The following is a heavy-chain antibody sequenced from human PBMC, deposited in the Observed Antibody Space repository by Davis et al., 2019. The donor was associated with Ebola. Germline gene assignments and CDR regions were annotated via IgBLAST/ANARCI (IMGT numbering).Heavy chain of an antibody. V-gene: IGHV4-59*01. CDR2: INHSGST. Sequence: GSLRLSCTVSGGSISSYYWSWIRQPPGKGLEWIGEINHSGSTNYNPSLKSRVTISVDTSKNQFSLKLSSVTAADTAVYYCARDGYYYDSSGYYGRGAFDIWGQGTMVTVSS. CDR1: GGSISSYY. CDR3: ARDGYYYDSSGYYGRGAFDI. D-gene: IGHD3-22*01. J-gene: IGHJ3*02.